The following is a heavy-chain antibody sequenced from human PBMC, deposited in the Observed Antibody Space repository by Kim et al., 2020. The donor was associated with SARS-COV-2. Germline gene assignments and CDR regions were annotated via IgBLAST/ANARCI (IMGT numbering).Heavy chain of an antibody. Sequence: SVKVSCKASRGTFSNYAISWVRPAPGQGLEWMGGIIPIFGTPNYAQKFQVRVTITAEESTTTAYMELNGLRYEDKAVNYWATESPGCSGGSCYWGVDNWFDPWGQGTLVTVSS. J-gene: IGHJ5*02. CDR2: IIPIFGTP. V-gene: IGHV1-69*13. CDR3: ATESPGCSGGSCYWGVDNWFDP. D-gene: IGHD2-15*01. CDR1: RGTFSNYA.